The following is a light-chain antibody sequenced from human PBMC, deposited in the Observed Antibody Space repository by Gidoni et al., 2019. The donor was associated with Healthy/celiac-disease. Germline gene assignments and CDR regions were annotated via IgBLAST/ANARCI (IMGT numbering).Light chain of an antibody. CDR3: QQLNSYPLT. CDR2: AAS. V-gene: IGKV1-9*01. Sequence: DIQLTQSPSFLSASVGDRVTITCRASQGISSYLAWYHQKPGKAPKLLIYAASTLQSGVPSRFSGSGSGTEFTLTISSLQPEDFATYYCQQLNSYPLTFXGXTKVEIK. CDR1: QGISSY. J-gene: IGKJ4*01.